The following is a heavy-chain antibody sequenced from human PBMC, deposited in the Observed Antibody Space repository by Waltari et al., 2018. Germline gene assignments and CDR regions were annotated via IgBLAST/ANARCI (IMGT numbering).Heavy chain of an antibody. J-gene: IGHJ4*02. Sequence: QVQLVQSGAEVKKPGASVNVSCKAPGYTFTGYNMHWVRQAPGQGLEWMGWINPNSWGTHYAQNFQGRVTMTRDTSISPAYMVLGRLCSDDTVVYYCASAHSGVIVDYWGQGPLVTVAS. CDR2: INPNSWGT. CDR3: ASAHSGVIVDY. CDR1: GYTFTGYN. V-gene: IGHV1-2*02. D-gene: IGHD1-26*01.